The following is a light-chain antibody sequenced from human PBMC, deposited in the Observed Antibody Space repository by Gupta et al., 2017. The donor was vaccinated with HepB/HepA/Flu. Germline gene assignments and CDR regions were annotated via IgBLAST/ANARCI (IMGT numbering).Light chain of an antibody. V-gene: IGKV3-20*01. CDR2: GAS. CDR3: QQCGSPPPWT. CDR1: QRVSSTY. Sequence: EIVLTQSPGTLSLSPGGRATLSCRASQRVSSTYLAWYQQKPGQAPRLLIYGASSRATGIPDRFSGSGSGTDFTLTISRLEPEDFAVYYCQQCGSPPPWTFGQGTKVEIK. J-gene: IGKJ1*01.